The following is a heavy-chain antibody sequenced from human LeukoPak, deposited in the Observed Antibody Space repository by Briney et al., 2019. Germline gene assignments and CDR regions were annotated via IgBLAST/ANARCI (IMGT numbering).Heavy chain of an antibody. J-gene: IGHJ3*02. V-gene: IGHV3-30-3*01. Sequence: GRSLRLSCAASGFTFSSYAMHWVRQAPGKGLEWVAVISYDGSNEYYADSVKGRFTISRDNSKNTLYLQMNSLRAEDTAVYYCAKEGYDFWSGYRGAFDIWGQGTMVTVSS. CDR1: GFTFSSYA. CDR3: AKEGYDFWSGYRGAFDI. CDR2: ISYDGSNE. D-gene: IGHD3-3*01.